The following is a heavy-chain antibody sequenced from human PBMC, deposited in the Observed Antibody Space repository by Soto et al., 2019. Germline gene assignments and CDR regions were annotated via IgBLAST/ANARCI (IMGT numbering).Heavy chain of an antibody. V-gene: IGHV6-1*01. CDR3: ASTLRQNDAFDI. D-gene: IGHD4-17*01. CDR2: TYYRSKWYN. Sequence: SQTLSLTCVISGDSVSSNSAAWNWIRQSPSRGLEWLGRTYYRSKWYNDYAVSVKSRITINPDTSKNQFSLQLNSVTPEDTAVYYCASTLRQNDAFDIWGQGTMVTVSS. CDR1: GDSVSSNSAA. J-gene: IGHJ3*02.